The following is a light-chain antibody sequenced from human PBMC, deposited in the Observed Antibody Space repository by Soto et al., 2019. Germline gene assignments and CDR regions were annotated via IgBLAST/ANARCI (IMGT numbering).Light chain of an antibody. CDR2: DAS. J-gene: IGKJ1*01. CDR1: QSVSNK. CDR3: QQYSNWPART. Sequence: EIVMTQSPATLSVSPGERATLSCRASQSVSNKLAWYQHKPGQAPRLLIYDASTRAAGTPARFSGSGSGTEFTLTISSLQSEDFAFYFCQQYSNWPARTFGQGTKVEIK. V-gene: IGKV3-15*01.